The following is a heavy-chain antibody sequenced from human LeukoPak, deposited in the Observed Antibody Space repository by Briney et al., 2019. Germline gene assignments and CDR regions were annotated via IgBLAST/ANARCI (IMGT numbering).Heavy chain of an antibody. CDR3: ARESGSGSYYYYYYYMDV. CDR1: GGSISSGDYY. J-gene: IGHJ6*03. D-gene: IGHD3-10*01. V-gene: IGHV4-30-4*08. CDR2: IYYSGST. Sequence: SGTLSLTCTVSGGSISSGDYYWSWIRQPPGKGLEWIGYIYYSGSTYYNPSLKSRVTISVDTSKNQFSLKLSSVTAADTAVYYCARESGSGSYYYYYYYMDVWGKGTTVTVSS.